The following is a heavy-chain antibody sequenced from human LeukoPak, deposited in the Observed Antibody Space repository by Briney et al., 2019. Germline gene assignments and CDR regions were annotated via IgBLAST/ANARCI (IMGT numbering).Heavy chain of an antibody. CDR2: INPNSGGT. J-gene: IGHJ6*03. CDR3: ARGPRPYYYYMDV. V-gene: IGHV1-2*02. CDR1: GYTFTGYY. Sequence: ASVKVSCKASGYTFTGYYMHWVRQAPGQGLEWMGWINPNSGGTNYAQKFQGRVTMTRDTSISTAYMELRSLRSDDTAVYYCARGPRPYYYYMDVWGKGTTVTVSS.